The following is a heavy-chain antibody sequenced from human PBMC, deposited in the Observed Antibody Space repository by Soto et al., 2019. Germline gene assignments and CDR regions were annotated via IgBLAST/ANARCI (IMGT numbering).Heavy chain of an antibody. CDR1: GYSISSGYY. J-gene: IGHJ6*02. CDR2: IYHSGST. Sequence: PSETLSLTCAVSGYSISSGYYWGWIRQPPGKGLEWIGSIYHSGSTYYNPSLKSRVTISVDTSKNQFSLKLSSVTAADTAVYYCARYCSGGSCYAGQPGYYGMDVWGQGTTVTVSS. V-gene: IGHV4-38-2*01. D-gene: IGHD2-15*01. CDR3: ARYCSGGSCYAGQPGYYGMDV.